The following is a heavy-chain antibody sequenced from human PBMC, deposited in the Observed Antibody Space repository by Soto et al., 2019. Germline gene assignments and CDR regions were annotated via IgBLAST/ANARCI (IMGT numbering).Heavy chain of an antibody. CDR1: GGSISSYY. J-gene: IGHJ6*02. CDR2: IYYSGST. CDR3: ARRGYGPGFPYYYGMDV. Sequence: SETLSLTCTVSGGSISSYYWSWIRQPPWKGLEWIGYIYYSGSTNYNPSLKSRVTMSVDTPKNQFSLKLSSVTAADTAVYYCARRGYGPGFPYYYGMDVWGQGTTVTVS. V-gene: IGHV4-59*01. D-gene: IGHD3-10*01.